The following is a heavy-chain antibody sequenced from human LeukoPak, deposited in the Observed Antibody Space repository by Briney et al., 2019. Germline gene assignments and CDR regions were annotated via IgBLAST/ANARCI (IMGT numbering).Heavy chain of an antibody. J-gene: IGHJ4*02. Sequence: PGGSLRLSCVASGFXFSSNAISWVRQAPGKGREWVSHIRGSGGSTYHAEYVKGRFTISRDKAQNTLFMTMNRLGADYTDVYYCTKDLASSGATELLLDDGGQGT. CDR2: IRGSGGST. CDR1: GFXFSSNA. CDR3: TKDLASSGATELLLDD. V-gene: IGHV3-23*01. D-gene: IGHD1-26*01.